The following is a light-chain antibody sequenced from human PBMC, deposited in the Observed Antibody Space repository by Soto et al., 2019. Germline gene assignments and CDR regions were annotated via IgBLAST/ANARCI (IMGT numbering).Light chain of an antibody. CDR1: QTISSW. V-gene: IGKV1-5*03. Sequence: DIQMTQSPSSVSASVGARVTITCRASQTISSWLAWYQQKPGKAPNLLIYKASTLKSGVPSRFIGSGSGTEFTLTISSLQPDDFATDDCQQYKSYWTFGQGTKV. CDR3: QQYKSYWT. CDR2: KAS. J-gene: IGKJ1*01.